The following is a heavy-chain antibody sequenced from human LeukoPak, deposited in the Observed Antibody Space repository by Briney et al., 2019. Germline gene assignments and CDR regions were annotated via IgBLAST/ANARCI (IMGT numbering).Heavy chain of an antibody. Sequence: GGSLRLSCAASGIISSSYWMSWVRQAPGKGLEWVANINQDGSEKYYVDSLKGRFTISRDNSKNTLYLQMNSLRAEDTAVYYCAKAPGLLWFGVDYWGQGTLVTVSS. V-gene: IGHV3-7*03. CDR3: AKAPGLLWFGVDY. CDR2: INQDGSEK. J-gene: IGHJ4*02. CDR1: GIISSSYW. D-gene: IGHD3-10*01.